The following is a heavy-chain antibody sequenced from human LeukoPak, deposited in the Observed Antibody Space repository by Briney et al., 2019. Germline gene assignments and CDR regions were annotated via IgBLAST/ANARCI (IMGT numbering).Heavy chain of an antibody. Sequence: GGSLRLSCAAYGFSLSGYWMSWVRQAPGKGLEWVARLHADGNEKYFVHSVKGRFTVSRDNAKNSLYLQMNSLRAEDTALYYCAKDENRDTAMVVEYWGQGTLVTVSS. CDR1: GFSLSGYW. D-gene: IGHD5-18*01. CDR3: AKDENRDTAMVVEY. V-gene: IGHV3-7*03. J-gene: IGHJ4*02. CDR2: LHADGNEK.